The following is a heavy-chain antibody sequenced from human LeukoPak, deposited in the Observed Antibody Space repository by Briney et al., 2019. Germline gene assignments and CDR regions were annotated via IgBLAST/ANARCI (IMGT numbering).Heavy chain of an antibody. D-gene: IGHD3-16*01. V-gene: IGHV4-39*01. CDR2: IYYSGST. Sequence: PSETLSLTCTVSGGSISSSSYYWGWVRQPPGTGREWIGSIYYSGSTYFNPSLKSRVTISVDTSKNQFSLKLSSVTAADTAVYYCARLYVYYYYMDVWGKGTTVTVSS. CDR3: ARLYVYYYYMDV. CDR1: GGSISSSSYY. J-gene: IGHJ6*03.